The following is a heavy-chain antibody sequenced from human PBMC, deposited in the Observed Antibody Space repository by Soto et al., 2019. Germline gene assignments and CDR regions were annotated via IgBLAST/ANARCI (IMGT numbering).Heavy chain of an antibody. Sequence: QVQLVESGGGVVQPGRSLRLSCAASGFTFSNYGMHWVRQAPGRGLEWETTISHDGSEKFYADSVKGRFTISRDDSKNTLYVQMNSLRIEDTAVYYCVRDLNVPQFSAWGQGTLVTVSS. CDR1: GFTFSNYG. CDR2: ISHDGSEK. CDR3: VRDLNVPQFSA. J-gene: IGHJ5*02. D-gene: IGHD3-3*02. V-gene: IGHV3-30*03.